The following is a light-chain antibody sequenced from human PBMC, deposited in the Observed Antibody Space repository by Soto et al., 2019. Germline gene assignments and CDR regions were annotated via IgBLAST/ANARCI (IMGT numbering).Light chain of an antibody. CDR1: QDISSY. V-gene: IGKV1-9*01. CDR2: SAS. CDR3: QQLNRFPRT. Sequence: DIQLTQSPSFLSASVGDRVTTTCRASQDISSYLAWYQQRPGKVPRFLTHSASTLQSGVPSRFSATGSGTTFTLTISSLQPEDIATYYCQQLNRFPRTFGQGTKVEV. J-gene: IGKJ1*01.